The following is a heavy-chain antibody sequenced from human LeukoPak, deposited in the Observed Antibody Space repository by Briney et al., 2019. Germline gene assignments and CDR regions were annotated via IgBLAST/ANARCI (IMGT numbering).Heavy chain of an antibody. V-gene: IGHV1-46*01. Sequence: ASVKVSCKASGYTFTSYYMHWVRQAPGQGLEWMGIINPSGGSTSYAQKFQGRVTMTRDTSTSTVYMELSSLRSEDTAVYYCARDRFGSGSYQGTLDYWGRGTLVTVSS. D-gene: IGHD3-10*01. CDR3: ARDRFGSGSYQGTLDY. CDR2: INPSGGST. J-gene: IGHJ4*02. CDR1: GYTFTSYY.